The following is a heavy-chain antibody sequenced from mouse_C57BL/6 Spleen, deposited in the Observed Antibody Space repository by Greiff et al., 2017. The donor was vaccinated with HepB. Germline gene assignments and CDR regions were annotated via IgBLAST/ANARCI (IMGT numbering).Heavy chain of an antibody. CDR2: INPSNGGT. D-gene: IGHD2-1*01. V-gene: IGHV1-53*01. CDR3: AREGLRAYYGNYDWYFDV. CDR1: GYTFTSYW. Sequence: QVQLQQSGTELVKPGASVKLSCKASGYTFTSYWMHWVKQRPGQGLEWIGNINPSNGGTNYNEKFKSKATLTVDKSSSTAYMQLSSLTSEDSAVYYCAREGLRAYYGNYDWYFDVWGTGTTVTVSS. J-gene: IGHJ1*03.